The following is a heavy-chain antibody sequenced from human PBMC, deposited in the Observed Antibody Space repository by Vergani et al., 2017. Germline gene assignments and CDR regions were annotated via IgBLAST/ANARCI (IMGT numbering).Heavy chain of an antibody. Sequence: QVQLQESGPGLVKPSETLSLTCTVSGCSISSYYWSWIRQPPGKGLEWIGYIYYSGSTNHNPALKSRVTISVDTSKNQFSLKLSSVTAADTAVYYCAARYSSGWLDYYYGMDVWGQGTTVTVSS. D-gene: IGHD6-19*01. CDR1: GCSISSYY. CDR2: IYYSGST. CDR3: AARYSSGWLDYYYGMDV. J-gene: IGHJ6*02. V-gene: IGHV4-59*01.